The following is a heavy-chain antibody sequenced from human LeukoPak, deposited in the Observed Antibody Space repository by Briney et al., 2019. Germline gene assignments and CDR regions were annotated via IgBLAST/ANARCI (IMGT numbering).Heavy chain of an antibody. D-gene: IGHD6-13*01. CDR2: ISSSGSTI. Sequence: GGSLRLSCAASGFTFSDYYMSWIRQAPGKGLEWVSYISSSGSTIYYADSVKGRFTISRDNAKNSLYLQMNSLRAEDTAVYYCASSWYSLYYFDYWGQGTLVTVSS. CDR3: ASSWYSLYYFDY. J-gene: IGHJ4*02. CDR1: GFTFSDYY. V-gene: IGHV3-11*04.